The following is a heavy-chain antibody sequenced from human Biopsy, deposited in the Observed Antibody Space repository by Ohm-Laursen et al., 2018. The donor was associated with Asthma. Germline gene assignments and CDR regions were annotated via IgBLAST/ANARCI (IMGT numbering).Heavy chain of an antibody. CDR2: IIPMFGTT. CDR1: GGTFSNYA. V-gene: IGHV1-69*13. J-gene: IGHJ6*02. CDR3: ASPTYCSGSSCINNYYYALDV. Sequence: SVKVSCKTSGGTFSNYAISWVRQAPGQGLEWMGGIIPMFGTTNYAQKFQGRVTITADESTSTAYMELSSLRSDDTAVYYCASPTYCSGSSCINNYYYALDVWGQGTTVTVS. D-gene: IGHD2-15*01.